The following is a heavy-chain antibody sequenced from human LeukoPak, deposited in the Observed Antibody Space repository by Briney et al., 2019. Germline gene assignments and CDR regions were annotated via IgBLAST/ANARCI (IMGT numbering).Heavy chain of an antibody. D-gene: IGHD3-10*01. CDR2: IYYSGST. Sequence: PWETLSLTCTVSGGSISSGDYYWSWIRQPPGKGLEWIGYIYYSGSTYYNPSLKSRVTISVDTSKNQFSLKLSSVTAADTAVYYCASGLWFGELNIWGQGTMVTVSS. CDR3: ASGLWFGELNI. CDR1: GGSISSGDYY. J-gene: IGHJ3*02. V-gene: IGHV4-30-4*08.